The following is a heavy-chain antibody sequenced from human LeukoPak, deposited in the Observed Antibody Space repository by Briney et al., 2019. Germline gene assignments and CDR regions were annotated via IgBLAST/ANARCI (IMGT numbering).Heavy chain of an antibody. J-gene: IGHJ4*02. D-gene: IGHD6-19*01. CDR3: AKDTTPGIAVAGTIDY. V-gene: IGHV3-23*01. CDR2: ISGSGGRT. Sequence: GGSLRLSCAASGFTFSSYAWSWVRQAQGKGLEWVSAISGSGGRTYYADSVKGRYTISRENSQNTLYLQMNSLRAEDTAVYYCAKDTTPGIAVAGTIDYWGQGTLVTVSS. CDR1: GFTFSSYA.